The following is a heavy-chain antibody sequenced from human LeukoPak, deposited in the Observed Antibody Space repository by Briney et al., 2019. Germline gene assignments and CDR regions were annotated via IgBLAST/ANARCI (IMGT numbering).Heavy chain of an antibody. CDR1: GGSISSYY. D-gene: IGHD5-18*01. V-gene: IGHV4-59*01. CDR2: IYYSGST. J-gene: IGHJ6*03. CDR3: ARAGYSYGTYYYYYYMEV. Sequence: PSETLSLTCTVSGGSISSYYWGWIRQPPGKGLEWIGYIYYSGSTNYNPSLKSRVTISVDTSKNQFSLKLSSVTAADTAVYYCARAGYSYGTYYYYYYMEVWGRGTTVTVSS.